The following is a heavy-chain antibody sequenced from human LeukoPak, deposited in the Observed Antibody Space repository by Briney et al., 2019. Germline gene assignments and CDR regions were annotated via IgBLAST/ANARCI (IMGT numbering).Heavy chain of an antibody. J-gene: IGHJ4*02. CDR2: ISGSGGST. V-gene: IGHV3-23*01. CDR1: GFTFSSYA. D-gene: IGHD3-9*01. CDR3: ARGQLRYFDWLFDY. Sequence: GGSLRLSCAASGFTFSSYAMSWVRQAPGKGLEWVSAISGSGGSTYYADSVKGRFTIPRDNSKNTLYLQMNSLRAEDTAVYYCARGQLRYFDWLFDYWGQGTLVTVSS.